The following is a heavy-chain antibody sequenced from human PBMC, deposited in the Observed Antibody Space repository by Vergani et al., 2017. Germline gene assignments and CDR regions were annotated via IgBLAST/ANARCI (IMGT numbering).Heavy chain of an antibody. CDR1: GGTFSSYA. CDR2: IIPILGIA. Sequence: QVQLVQSGAEVKKPGASVKVSCKASGGTFSSYAISWVRQAPGQGLEWMGRIIPILGIANYAQKFQGRVTITADKSTSTAYMERSSLRSEDTAVYYCARDKQWLVSYYFDYWGQGTLVTVSS. CDR3: ARDKQWLVSYYFDY. J-gene: IGHJ4*02. V-gene: IGHV1-69*04. D-gene: IGHD6-19*01.